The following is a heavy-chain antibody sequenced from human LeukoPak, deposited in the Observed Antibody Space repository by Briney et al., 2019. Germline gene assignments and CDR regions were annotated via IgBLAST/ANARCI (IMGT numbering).Heavy chain of an antibody. CDR2: IIPILGIA. CDR3: ARGGYYDFWSGCYTPYYYYMDV. Sequence: SVKVSCKASGGTFSSYTISWVRQAPGQGLEWMGRIIPILGIANYAQKFQGRVTITADKSTSTAYMELSSLRSEDTAVYYCARGGYYDFWSGCYTPYYYYMDVWGKGTTVTVSS. J-gene: IGHJ6*03. V-gene: IGHV1-69*02. CDR1: GGTFSSYT. D-gene: IGHD3-3*01.